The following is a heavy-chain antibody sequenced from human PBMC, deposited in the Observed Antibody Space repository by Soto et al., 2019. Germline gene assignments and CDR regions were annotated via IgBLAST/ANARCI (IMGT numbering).Heavy chain of an antibody. CDR3: ASDLVGASDSYGLDV. V-gene: IGHV3-33*01. D-gene: IGHD1-26*01. J-gene: IGHJ6*02. Sequence: PGGSLRLSCAASGLTFSNYGMHWVRQAPGKGLEWVAIIWHDGNNKYYADSVRGRFIISRDNSKNRLYLQMNSLRAEDTAVYHCASDLVGASDSYGLDVWGQGTPVTSP. CDR1: GLTFSNYG. CDR2: IWHDGNNK.